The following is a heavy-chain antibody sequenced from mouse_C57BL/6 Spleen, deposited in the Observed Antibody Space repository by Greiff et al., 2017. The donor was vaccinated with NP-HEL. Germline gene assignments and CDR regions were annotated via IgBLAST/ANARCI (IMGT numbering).Heavy chain of an antibody. CDR2: INYDGSST. Sequence: EVQVVESEGGLVQPGSSMKLSCTASGFTFSDYYMAWVRQVPEKGLEWVANINYDGSSTYYLDSLKSRFIISRDNAKNILYLQMSSLKSEDTATYYCARALLRYAMDYWGQGTSVTVSS. CDR3: ARALLRYAMDY. D-gene: IGHD1-1*01. J-gene: IGHJ4*01. CDR1: GFTFSDYY. V-gene: IGHV5-16*01.